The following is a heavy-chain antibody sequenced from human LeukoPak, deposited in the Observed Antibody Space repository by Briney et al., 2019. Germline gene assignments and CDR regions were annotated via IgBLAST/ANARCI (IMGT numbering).Heavy chain of an antibody. CDR1: GLTFSSYA. D-gene: IGHD2-2*01. CDR2: ISGSGGST. J-gene: IGHJ4*02. Sequence: GGSLRLSCAASGLTFSSYAMSWVRQAPGKGLEWVSTISGSGGSTYYADSVKGGFTISRDNSKNTLYLQMSSLTAEDTAVYYCAKDLAPTGYCSSTICYDVLDYWGQGTLVTVSS. CDR3: AKDLAPTGYCSSTICYDVLDY. V-gene: IGHV3-23*01.